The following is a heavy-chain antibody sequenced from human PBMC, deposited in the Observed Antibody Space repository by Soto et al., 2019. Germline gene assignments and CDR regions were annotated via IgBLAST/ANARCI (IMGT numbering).Heavy chain of an antibody. Sequence: QVQLVESGGGVVQPGRSLGVSCAASGFTFSSYAMHWVRQAPGKGLEWVAVISYDGINKYYADSVKGRFTISRDNSKNTLYLQMYSLRPADTALYYCAREPGTTFWFDPWGQGTLVTVSS. D-gene: IGHD1-7*01. CDR2: ISYDGINK. V-gene: IGHV3-30-3*01. CDR3: AREPGTTFWFDP. J-gene: IGHJ5*02. CDR1: GFTFSSYA.